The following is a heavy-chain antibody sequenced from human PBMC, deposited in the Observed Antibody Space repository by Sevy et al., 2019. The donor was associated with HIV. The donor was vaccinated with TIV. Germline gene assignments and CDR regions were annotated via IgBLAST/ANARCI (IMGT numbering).Heavy chain of an antibody. CDR3: ASVYYDSSGSPPPDI. Sequence: SVKVSCKASGGTFSSYAISWVRQAPGQGLEWMGGIIPIFGTANYAQKFQGRVTITADESTSTAYMELSSLRSEDTAVYYCASVYYDSSGSPPPDIWGQGTMVTVSS. D-gene: IGHD3-22*01. CDR2: IIPIFGTA. CDR1: GGTFSSYA. V-gene: IGHV1-69*13. J-gene: IGHJ3*02.